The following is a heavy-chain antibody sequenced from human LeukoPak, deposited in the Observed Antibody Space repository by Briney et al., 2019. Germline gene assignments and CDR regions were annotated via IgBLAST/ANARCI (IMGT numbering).Heavy chain of an antibody. CDR1: GFTFSSYA. CDR2: ISGSGGST. D-gene: IGHD3-22*01. Sequence: PGGSLRLSCAASGFTFSSYAMSWVRQAPGKGLEWVSAISGSGGSTYYADSVKGRFTISRDNSKNTLYLQMNSLRDDDTAVYYCAKVAMIVVDIYVTPNDAFDIWGQGTMVTVSS. J-gene: IGHJ3*02. V-gene: IGHV3-23*01. CDR3: AKVAMIVVDIYVTPNDAFDI.